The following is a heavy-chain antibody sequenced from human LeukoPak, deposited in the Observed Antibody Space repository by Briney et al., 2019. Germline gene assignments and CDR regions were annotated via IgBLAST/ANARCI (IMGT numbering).Heavy chain of an antibody. D-gene: IGHD6-13*01. CDR2: IIPILGIA. CDR3: ARGPLVAAAGTLPGFDY. V-gene: IGHV1-69*04. J-gene: IGHJ4*02. CDR1: GGTFSSYA. Sequence: SVKVSCKASGGTFSSYAISWVRQAPGQGLEWMGRIIPILGIANYAQKFQGRVTITADKSTSTAYMELSSLRSEDTAVYYCARGPLVAAAGTLPGFDYWGQGILVTVSS.